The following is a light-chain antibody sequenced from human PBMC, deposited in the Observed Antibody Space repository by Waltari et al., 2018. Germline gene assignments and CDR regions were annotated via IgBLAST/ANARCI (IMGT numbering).Light chain of an antibody. CDR3: QERSNWPGGA. J-gene: IGKJ4*01. Sequence: EIVLTQSPATLSLSPGERATLSCRASQSVRTYLAWYQHRPGQAPRLLIYDASNRATDVPAMFSGSGSGTDFTLTISSLQPEDFAVYYCQERSNWPGGAFGGGTKVEIK. V-gene: IGKV3-11*01. CDR2: DAS. CDR1: QSVRTY.